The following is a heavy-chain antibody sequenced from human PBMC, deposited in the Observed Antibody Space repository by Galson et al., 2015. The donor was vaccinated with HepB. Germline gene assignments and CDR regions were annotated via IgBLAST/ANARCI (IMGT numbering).Heavy chain of an antibody. Sequence: SLRLSCAVSGFSFSGYAMGWVRLAPGKALEWVSDISGSGSTTYYADSVRGRFTISRDNSKYTLYLQMSSLRADDTALYYCAKGSRGYTHYYFDSWGQGALVTVSS. D-gene: IGHD5-18*01. CDR1: GFSFSGYA. J-gene: IGHJ4*02. CDR2: ISGSGSTT. V-gene: IGHV3-23*01. CDR3: AKGSRGYTHYYFDS.